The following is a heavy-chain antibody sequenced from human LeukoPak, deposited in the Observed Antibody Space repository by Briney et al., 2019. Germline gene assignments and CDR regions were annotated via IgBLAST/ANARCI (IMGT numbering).Heavy chain of an antibody. J-gene: IGHJ3*02. CDR3: AREGDYGGKTFPEAFDM. V-gene: IGHV1-18*01. D-gene: IGHD4-23*01. CDR2: ISGYNGNT. CDR1: GYTFTNYH. Sequence: ASVKVSCKASGYTFTNYHMYWVRQAPGRGLEWMGRISGYNGNTNYAQKVQGRVTMTTDTSTSTAYMELRSLRFDDTAVYYCAREGDYGGKTFPEAFDMWGQGTMVTVS.